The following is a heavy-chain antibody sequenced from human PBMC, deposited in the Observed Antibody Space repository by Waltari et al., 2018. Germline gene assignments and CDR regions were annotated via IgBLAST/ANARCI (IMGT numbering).Heavy chain of an antibody. J-gene: IGHJ4*02. Sequence: EVQLVESGGGLVQPGGSLRLSCVASGFTFSSYSMNWVRQAPGRGREWVSYISSSGSTIYYADSVKGRFTISRDKAKNALYLQMNSLRAEDTAVYYCARGASENYWGQGTLVTVSS. CDR3: ARGASENY. V-gene: IGHV3-48*01. CDR2: ISSSGSTI. CDR1: GFTFSSYS.